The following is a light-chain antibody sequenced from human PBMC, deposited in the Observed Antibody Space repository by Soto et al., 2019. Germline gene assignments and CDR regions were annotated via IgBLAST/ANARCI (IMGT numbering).Light chain of an antibody. Sequence: ETVITQSPATLSVSPGERATLSCRASQSVSSNLAWYQQKPGQAPRLLIYGASTRATGIPARFSGSGSGTDFTLTISSLQSEDFAVYFCQQYKNWPPLTFGGGTKVEIK. V-gene: IGKV3-15*01. CDR3: QQYKNWPPLT. CDR2: GAS. CDR1: QSVSSN. J-gene: IGKJ4*01.